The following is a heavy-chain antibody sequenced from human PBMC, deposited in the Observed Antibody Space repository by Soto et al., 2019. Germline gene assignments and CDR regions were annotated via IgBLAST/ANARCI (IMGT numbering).Heavy chain of an antibody. V-gene: IGHV1-69*06. Sequence: SVKVSCKASGGTFSSYAISWVRQAPEQGLEWMGGIIPIFGTANYAQKFQGRVTITADKSTSTAYMELSSLRSEDTAVYYCGRGVLVGLEWVLSYAFNICGQGIMV. CDR1: GGTFSSYA. D-gene: IGHD3-3*01. CDR2: IIPIFGTA. CDR3: GRGVLVGLEWVLSYAFNI. J-gene: IGHJ3*02.